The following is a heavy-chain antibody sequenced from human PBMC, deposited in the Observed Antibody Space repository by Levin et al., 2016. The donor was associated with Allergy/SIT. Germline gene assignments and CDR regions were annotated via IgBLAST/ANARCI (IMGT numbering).Heavy chain of an antibody. CDR3: AREDTAMAGNWFDP. CDR1: GFIFSSYS. V-gene: IGHV3-21*01. Sequence: GESLKISCAASGFIFSSYSMNWVRQAPGKGLEWVSAISSGSSYIDYADSVKGRFTISRDNAKNSLYLQMNSLRAEDTAVYYCAREDTAMAGNWFDPWGQGTLVTVSS. CDR2: ISSGSSYI. D-gene: IGHD5-18*01. J-gene: IGHJ5*02.